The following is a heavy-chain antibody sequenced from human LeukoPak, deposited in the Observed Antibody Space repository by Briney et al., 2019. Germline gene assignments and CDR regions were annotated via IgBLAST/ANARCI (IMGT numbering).Heavy chain of an antibody. CDR2: IYSGGST. D-gene: IGHD1-26*01. V-gene: IGHV3-53*05. Sequence: GGSLRLSCAASGFTVSSNYMSWVRQAPGKGLEWVSVIYSGGSTYYADSVKGRFTISRDNSKNTLYLQMNSLRAEDTAVYYCAREALGAYILNFFDYWGQGTLVTVSS. CDR1: GFTVSSNY. J-gene: IGHJ4*02. CDR3: AREALGAYILNFFDY.